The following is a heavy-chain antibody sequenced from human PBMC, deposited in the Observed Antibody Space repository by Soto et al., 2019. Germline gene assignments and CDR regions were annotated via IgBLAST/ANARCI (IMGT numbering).Heavy chain of an antibody. CDR1: GFTFSGSA. D-gene: IGHD3-3*01. V-gene: IGHV3-73*01. J-gene: IGHJ5*02. CDR2: IRSKANSYAT. Sequence: GSLRLSCAASGFTFSGSAMHWVRQASGKGLEWVGRIRSKANSYATAYAASVKGRFTISRDDSKNTAYLQMNSLRTEDTAVYYCISYYDFWSGSHQNWFDPWGQGTLVTVSS. CDR3: ISYYDFWSGSHQNWFDP.